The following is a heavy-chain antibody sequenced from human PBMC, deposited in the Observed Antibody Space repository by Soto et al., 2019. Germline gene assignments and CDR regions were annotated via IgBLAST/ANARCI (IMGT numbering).Heavy chain of an antibody. CDR1: GYTFTSYA. Sequence: QVQLVQTGAEEKKPGASVKVSCQVSGYTFTSYAMHWVRQAPGQRLEWMGWINAGNGNTKYSQKFQGRVTITRDTSASTAYMELSRLRSEDKAVYYCARHGSGWDYWGQGTLVTVSS. D-gene: IGHD6-19*01. CDR2: INAGNGNT. J-gene: IGHJ4*02. V-gene: IGHV1-3*05. CDR3: ARHGSGWDY.